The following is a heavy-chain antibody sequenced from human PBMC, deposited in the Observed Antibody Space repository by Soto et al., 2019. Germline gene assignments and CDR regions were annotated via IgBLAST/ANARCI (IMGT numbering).Heavy chain of an antibody. CDR1: GFSVSNYW. CDR2: IKSDGTT. Sequence: LRLYCAASGFSVSNYWMNWVRQAPGKGLVWVSHIKSDGTTSYADSVEGRFTVSRDDAKNTFYLQMNGLRAEDTAVYYCAKDRGEEGLKFLEWFGGMDVWGHGTTVTVSS. V-gene: IGHV3-74*01. J-gene: IGHJ6*02. CDR3: AKDRGEEGLKFLEWFGGMDV. D-gene: IGHD3-3*01.